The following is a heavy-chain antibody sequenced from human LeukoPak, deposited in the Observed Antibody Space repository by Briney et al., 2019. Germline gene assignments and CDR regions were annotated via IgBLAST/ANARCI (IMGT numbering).Heavy chain of an antibody. CDR1: GYTFTGYY. J-gene: IGHJ5*02. D-gene: IGHD6-13*01. CDR3: ARDAVAAALNWFDP. CDR2: INPNSGGT. Sequence: ASVKVSRKASGYTFTGYYMHWVRQAPGQGLEWMGWINPNSGGTNYAQKFQGRVTMTRDTSISTAYMELSRLRSDDTAVYYCARDAVAAALNWFDPWGQGTLVTVSS. V-gene: IGHV1-2*02.